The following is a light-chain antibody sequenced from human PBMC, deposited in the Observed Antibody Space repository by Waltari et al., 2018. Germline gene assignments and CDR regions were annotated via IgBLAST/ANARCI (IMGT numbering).Light chain of an antibody. CDR1: QSVANY. J-gene: IGKJ4*01. V-gene: IGKV3-11*01. Sequence: VILTQSPATLSLSPGERATLSCMASQSVANYLAWYQQKPGQAPRLLIYGASNRPTGIPDSFSCTGSGTDFTLIISSLEPEDFAVYYCPRYSDSPPTFGGGTKVEIK. CDR2: GAS. CDR3: PRYSDSPPT.